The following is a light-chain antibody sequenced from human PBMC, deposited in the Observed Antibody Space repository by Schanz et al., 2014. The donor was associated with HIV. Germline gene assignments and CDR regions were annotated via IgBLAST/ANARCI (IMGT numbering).Light chain of an antibody. V-gene: IGKV3-20*01. CDR3: QQYGSSPRFT. J-gene: IGKJ3*01. CDR1: QSLGGSQ. CDR2: GAS. Sequence: ETVLTQSPGSLSLSPGERATLSCRASQSLGGSQLAWYQHKPGQAPRLLIYGASSRATGIPDRFSGSGSGTDFTLTISRLEPEDFAVYYCQQYGSSPRFTFGPGTKVEIK.